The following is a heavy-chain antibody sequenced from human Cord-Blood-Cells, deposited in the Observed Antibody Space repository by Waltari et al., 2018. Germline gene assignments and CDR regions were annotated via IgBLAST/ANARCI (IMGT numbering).Heavy chain of an antibody. D-gene: IGHD2-2*01. V-gene: IGHV1-69*01. CDR1: GGTFSSNA. CDR2: IIPIFGTA. Sequence: QVQLVQSGAEVKKPGSSVKVSCKASGGTFSSNAISWVRQAHGQGLEWMGGIIPIFGTANYAQKFQGRVTITADESTSTAYMELSSLRSEDTAVYYCARDCSSTSCYYYYYGMDVWGQGTTVTVSS. CDR3: ARDCSSTSCYYYYYGMDV. J-gene: IGHJ6*02.